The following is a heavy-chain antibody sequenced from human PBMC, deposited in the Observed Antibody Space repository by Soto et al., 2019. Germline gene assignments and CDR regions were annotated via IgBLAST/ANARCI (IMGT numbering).Heavy chain of an antibody. CDR3: AREGAAAGTGAANDY. CDR1: GYTFTGYY. D-gene: IGHD6-13*01. CDR2: INPNSGGT. Sequence: ASVKVSCKASGYTFTGYYMHWVRQAPGQGLEWMGWINPNSGGTNYAQKFQGWVTMTRDTSISTAYMELSRLRSDDTAVYYCAREGAAAGTGAANDYWGQGTLVTVSS. J-gene: IGHJ4*02. V-gene: IGHV1-2*04.